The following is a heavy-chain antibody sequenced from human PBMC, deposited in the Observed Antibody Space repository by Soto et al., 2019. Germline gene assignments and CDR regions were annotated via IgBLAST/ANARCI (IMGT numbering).Heavy chain of an antibody. V-gene: IGHV3-11*01. CDR2: ISGGGDII. Sequence: PVGSLRLSCAASGFTFSDHYMTWTRQAPGKGPEWLSYISGGGDIISYADSVKGRFIISRDNAKRSLYLQMNSLTVEDTAVYYCSRDPRLADYWGQGTLVTVSS. CDR1: GFTFSDHY. CDR3: SRDPRLADY. J-gene: IGHJ4*02. D-gene: IGHD6-25*01.